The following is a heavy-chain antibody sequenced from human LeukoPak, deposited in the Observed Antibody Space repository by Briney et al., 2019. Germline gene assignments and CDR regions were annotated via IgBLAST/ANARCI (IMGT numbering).Heavy chain of an antibody. CDR3: ARGYDILTGYYRGDY. CDR2: MNPNSGNT. V-gene: IGHV1-8*01. Sequence: ASVKVSCKASGYTFTSYDINWVRQATGQGLEWMGWMNPNSGNTGYAQKFQGRVTMTRNTSISTAYMELSSLRPEDTAVYYCARGYDILTGYYRGDYWGQGTLVTVSS. CDR1: GYTFTSYD. D-gene: IGHD3-9*01. J-gene: IGHJ4*02.